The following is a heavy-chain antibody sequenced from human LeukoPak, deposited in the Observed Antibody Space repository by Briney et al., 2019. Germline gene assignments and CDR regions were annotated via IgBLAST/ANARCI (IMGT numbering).Heavy chain of an antibody. CDR3: AKGAAAAGTSDFDY. CDR2: ISYDGSNK. J-gene: IGHJ4*02. V-gene: IGHV3-30*18. CDR1: GFTFSSYG. Sequence: GGSLRLSSAASGFTFSSYGMHWVRQAPGKGLEWVAVISYDGSNKYYADSVKGRFTISRDNSKNTLYLQMNSLRAEDTAVYYCAKGAAAAGTSDFDYWGQGTLVTVSS. D-gene: IGHD6-13*01.